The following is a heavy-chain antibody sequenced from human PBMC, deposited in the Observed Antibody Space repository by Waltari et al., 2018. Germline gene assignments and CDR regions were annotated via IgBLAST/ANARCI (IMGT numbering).Heavy chain of an antibody. Sequence: QVQLVESGGGVVQPGRSLRLSCAASGLPFSSYGMPWVRQAPGKGLEWVAVISYDGSNKYYADSVKGRFTISRDNSKNTLYLQMNSLRAEDTAVYYCAKDRLRYFDWRIIASLDYWGQGTLVTVSS. CDR1: GLPFSSYG. CDR3: AKDRLRYFDWRIIASLDY. CDR2: ISYDGSNK. D-gene: IGHD3-9*01. J-gene: IGHJ4*02. V-gene: IGHV3-30*18.